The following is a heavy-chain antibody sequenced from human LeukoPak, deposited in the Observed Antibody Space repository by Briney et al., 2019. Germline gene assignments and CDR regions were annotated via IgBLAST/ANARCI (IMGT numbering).Heavy chain of an antibody. CDR1: GFTFSSYG. J-gene: IGHJ4*02. D-gene: IGHD3-22*01. V-gene: IGHV3-23*01. CDR2: ISGSGGST. CDR3: AKDYGGAFYDSSGYPLLLFDY. Sequence: PTGGSLRLSCAASGFTFSSYGMSWVRQAPGKGLEWVSAISGSGGSTYYADSVKGRFTISRDNSKNTLYLQMNSLRAEDTAVYYCAKDYGGAFYDSSGYPLLLFDYWGQGTLVTVSS.